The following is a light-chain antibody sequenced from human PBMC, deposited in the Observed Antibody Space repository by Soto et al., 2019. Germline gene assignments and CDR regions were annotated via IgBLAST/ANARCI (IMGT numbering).Light chain of an antibody. J-gene: IGKJ1*01. CDR3: LQHNAYPWT. V-gene: IGKV1-17*01. CDR1: QDIGIN. CDR2: VAS. Sequence: DIQMTQSPSSLSASVGDRVTMTCRASQDIGINLGWFQQKPGKAPKRLIYVASSLQSGVPSRFSGSGSGTEFTLTISSLQPEDFASYFCLQHNAYPWTFGQGTKVDIQ.